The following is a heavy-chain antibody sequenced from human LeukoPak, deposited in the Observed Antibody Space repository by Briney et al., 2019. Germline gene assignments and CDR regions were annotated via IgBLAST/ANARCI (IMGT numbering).Heavy chain of an antibody. CDR3: ARVNYGDFRLDY. CDR2: IYYSGST. Sequence: PSETLSLTCTVSGGSISSYYWSWIRQPPGKGLEWIGYIYYSGSTNYNPSLKSRVTMSVDTSKNQFSLKLSSVTAADTAVYYCARVNYGDFRLDYWGQGTLVTVSS. CDR1: GGSISSYY. J-gene: IGHJ4*02. V-gene: IGHV4-59*01. D-gene: IGHD4-17*01.